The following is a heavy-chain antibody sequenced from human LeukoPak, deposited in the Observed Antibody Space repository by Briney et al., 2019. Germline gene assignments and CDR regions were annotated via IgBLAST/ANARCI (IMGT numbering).Heavy chain of an antibody. D-gene: IGHD4-17*01. CDR3: ARDASLTTTVTRVDY. V-gene: IGHV3-21*01. Sequence: GGSLRLSCAGSGFTFSNYWMNWVRQAPGKGLEWVSAISSSGSYTYYADSVKGRFTISRDNAKNSLYLQMNSLRAEDTAVYYCARDASLTTTVTRVDYWGQGTLVTVSS. CDR2: ISSSGSYT. CDR1: GFTFSNYW. J-gene: IGHJ4*02.